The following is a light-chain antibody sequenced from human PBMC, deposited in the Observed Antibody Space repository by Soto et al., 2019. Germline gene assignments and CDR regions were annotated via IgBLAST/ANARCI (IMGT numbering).Light chain of an antibody. CDR2: SDN. V-gene: IGLV1-44*01. Sequence: VVTQPPSASGTPGQRVTISCSGSSSNIGTYSVSWYQHFPGTAPRLLIYSDNQRPSGVPDRFSASKSGASASLAISGLQSEDEADFYCAAWDDSLNGCVFGTGTKLTVL. J-gene: IGLJ1*01. CDR1: SSNIGTYS. CDR3: AAWDDSLNGCV.